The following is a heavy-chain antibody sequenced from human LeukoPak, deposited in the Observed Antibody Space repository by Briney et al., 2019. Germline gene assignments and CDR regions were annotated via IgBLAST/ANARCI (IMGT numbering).Heavy chain of an antibody. CDR3: ARVALGGGLDY. CDR1: GGSISSYY. Sequence: PSETLSLTCTVSGGSISSYYWSWIRQPPGKGLEWIGYIYYSGSTNYNPSLKSRVTISVDTSKNQFSLKLSSVTAADTAVYYCARVALGGGLDYWGQGTLVTVSS. V-gene: IGHV4-59*01. D-gene: IGHD3-10*01. CDR2: IYYSGST. J-gene: IGHJ4*02.